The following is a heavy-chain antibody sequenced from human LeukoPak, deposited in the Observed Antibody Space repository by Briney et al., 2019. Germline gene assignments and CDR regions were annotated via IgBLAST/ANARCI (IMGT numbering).Heavy chain of an antibody. CDR3: ARARSLERTFDY. V-gene: IGHV1-46*01. J-gene: IGHJ4*02. CDR2: INPSGGST. D-gene: IGHD1-1*01. CDR1: GYTFTSYY. Sequence: GASVKVSCKASGYTFTSYYMHWVRQAPGQGLEWMGIINPSGGSTSYAQKFQGRVTMTRDMSTSTVYMELSSLRSDDTAVYYCARARSLERTFDYWGQGTLVTVSS.